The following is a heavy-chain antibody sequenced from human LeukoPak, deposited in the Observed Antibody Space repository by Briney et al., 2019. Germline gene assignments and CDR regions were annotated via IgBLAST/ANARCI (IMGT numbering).Heavy chain of an antibody. CDR2: ISRSSSYI. CDR1: GFTFSSYS. CDR3: ATSPKGAPFDP. J-gene: IGHJ5*02. V-gene: IGHV3-21*01. Sequence: GGSLRLSCAASGFTFSSYSMNWVRQAPGKGLEWVSSISRSSSYIYYADSVKGRFTISRDNAKNSLYLQMNSLRAEDTAVYYCATSPKGAPFDPWGQGTLVTVSS.